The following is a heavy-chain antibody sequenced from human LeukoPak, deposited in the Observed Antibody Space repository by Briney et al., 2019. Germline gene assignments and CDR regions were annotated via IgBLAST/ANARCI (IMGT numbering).Heavy chain of an antibody. V-gene: IGHV3-30*18. D-gene: IGHD3-3*01. Sequence: GGSLRLSCAASGFTFSSYGMHWVRQAPGKGLEWVAVISYDGSNKYYADSVKGRFTISRDNSKNTLYLQMNSLRAEDTAVYYCAKEGPFSAIFGVVIWAFDYWGQGTLVTVSS. CDR2: ISYDGSNK. CDR3: AKEGPFSAIFGVVIWAFDY. J-gene: IGHJ4*02. CDR1: GFTFSSYG.